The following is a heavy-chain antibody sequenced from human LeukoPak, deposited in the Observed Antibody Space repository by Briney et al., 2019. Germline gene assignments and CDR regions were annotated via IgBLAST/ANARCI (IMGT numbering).Heavy chain of an antibody. J-gene: IGHJ4*02. Sequence: GGSLRLSCAASGFTFSSYSMNRVRQAPGKGLEWVSSISSSSSYIYYADSVKGRFTISRDNAKNSLYLQMNSLRAEDTAVYYCARGAYCGGDCYSSDFDYWGQGTLVTVSS. CDR2: ISSSSSYI. V-gene: IGHV3-21*01. D-gene: IGHD2-21*02. CDR1: GFTFSSYS. CDR3: ARGAYCGGDCYSSDFDY.